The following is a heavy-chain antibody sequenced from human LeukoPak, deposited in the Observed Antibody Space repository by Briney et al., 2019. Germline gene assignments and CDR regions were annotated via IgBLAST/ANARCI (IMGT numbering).Heavy chain of an antibody. J-gene: IGHJ6*03. Sequence: GGSLRLSCAASGFTLSSYWMSWVRQAPGKGLEWVANIKQDGSEKYYVDSVKGRFTISRDNSKNTLYLQMNSLRAEDTAVYYCAKVGPMTSVTRVFRSRTYYYYYMDVWGKGTTVTVSS. CDR2: IKQDGSEK. CDR1: GFTLSSYW. D-gene: IGHD4-17*01. V-gene: IGHV3-7*03. CDR3: AKVGPMTSVTRVFRSRTYYYYYMDV.